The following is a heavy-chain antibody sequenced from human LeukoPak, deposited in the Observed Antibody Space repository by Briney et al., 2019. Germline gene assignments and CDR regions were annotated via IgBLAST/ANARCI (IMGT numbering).Heavy chain of an antibody. J-gene: IGHJ4*02. CDR3: ASAPHVNYFDL. V-gene: IGHV4-59*08. D-gene: IGHD2/OR15-2a*01. CDR1: GGSITPNF. CDR2: IYYTGRT. Sequence: PSETLSLTCTVSGGSITPNFWSWVRQPPGKGLEWIGYIYYTGRTIYNPSVKSRVTISVDTSKNQFSLRLSSVTAADTAVYYCASAPHVNYFDLWGQGALVTVSA.